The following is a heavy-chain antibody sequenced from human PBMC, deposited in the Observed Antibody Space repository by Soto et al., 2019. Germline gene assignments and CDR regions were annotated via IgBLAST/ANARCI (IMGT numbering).Heavy chain of an antibody. CDR2: MNPNSGNT. J-gene: IGHJ6*02. Sequence: ASVKVSCKASRYTFTSYDINWVRQASGQGLEWMGWMNPNSGNTGYAQKFQGRITMTRNTSIDTAYMELSSLRFDDTAAYYCARGQEVWRNAGPIVLHDLDIWCQGTTVTVSS. D-gene: IGHD3-16*01. V-gene: IGHV1-8*01. CDR1: RYTFTSYD. CDR3: ARGQEVWRNAGPIVLHDLDI.